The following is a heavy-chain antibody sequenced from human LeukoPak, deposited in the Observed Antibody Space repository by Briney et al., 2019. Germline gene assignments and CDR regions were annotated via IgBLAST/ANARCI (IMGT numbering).Heavy chain of an antibody. V-gene: IGHV4-39*01. CDR3: ARGLRWDLTISGTSTFDY. Sequence: SETLSLTCSVSGDSIRSSSFYWGWIRQPPGKGQEWIGXIYYSGSTYYRPSLKSRVTMSVDTSKNQFSLRLSSVTAADTAVYYCARGLRWDLTISGTSTFDYWGQGSLVTVSS. CDR2: IYYSGST. D-gene: IGHD1-26*01. J-gene: IGHJ4*02. CDR1: GDSIRSSSFY.